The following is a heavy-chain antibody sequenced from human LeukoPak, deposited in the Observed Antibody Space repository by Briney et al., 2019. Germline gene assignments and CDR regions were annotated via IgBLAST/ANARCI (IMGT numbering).Heavy chain of an antibody. Sequence: SETLSLTCTVSGGSISSSSYYWGWIRQPPGKGLEWIGSIYYSGSTYYNPSLKSRVTISVDTSKNQFSLKLSSVTAADTAVYYCARHALYSSSSDFDYWGQGTLVTVSS. CDR2: IYYSGST. CDR3: ARHALYSSSSDFDY. J-gene: IGHJ4*02. D-gene: IGHD6-6*01. V-gene: IGHV4-39*01. CDR1: GGSISSSSYY.